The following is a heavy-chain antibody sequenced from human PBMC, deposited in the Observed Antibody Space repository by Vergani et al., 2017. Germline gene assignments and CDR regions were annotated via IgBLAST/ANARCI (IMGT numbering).Heavy chain of an antibody. CDR2: IYYSWST. D-gene: IGHD3-3*01. CDR1: GGSISSSSYY. J-gene: IGHJ4*02. Sequence: QLQLQESGPGLVKPSETLSLTCTVSGGSISSSSYYWGWIRQPPGKGLEWIGSIYYSWSTYYNPSLKSRVTISVDTSKNQFSLKLSSVTAADTAVYYCARLDPLNYDFWSGYYFAYWGQGTLVTVSS. V-gene: IGHV4-39*01. CDR3: ARLDPLNYDFWSGYYFAY.